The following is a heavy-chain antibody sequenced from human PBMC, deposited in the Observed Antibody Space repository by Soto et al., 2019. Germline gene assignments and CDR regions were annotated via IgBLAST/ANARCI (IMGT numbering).Heavy chain of an antibody. CDR2: IYYSGSS. CDR3: ARDXXXXXXXXXPLLSK. V-gene: IGHV4-31*03. Sequence: QVQLQESGPGLVKPSQTLSLTCTVSGGSITSGGYCWTWIRQHPVKGLEWMGHIYYSGSSSYNPSLKSRLTISIDTSKNQFSLKLTSVTAADMAVYYCARDXXXXXXXXXPLLSKWGQGTLVTVSS. CDR1: GGSITSGGYC. J-gene: IGHJ4*02. D-gene: IGHD3-3*01.